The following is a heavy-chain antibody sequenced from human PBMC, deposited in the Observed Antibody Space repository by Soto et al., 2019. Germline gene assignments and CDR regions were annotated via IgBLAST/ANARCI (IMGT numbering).Heavy chain of an antibody. CDR2: ISGSGGST. Sequence: EVQLLESGGGLVQPGGSLRLSCAASGFTFSSYAMSWVRQAPGKGLEWVSAISGSGGSTYYADSVKGRFTISRDNSKNTLYLQMNSLRAEDTAVYYCAREGHYYDFWSGYRDAFDIWGQGTMVTVSS. J-gene: IGHJ3*02. CDR3: AREGHYYDFWSGYRDAFDI. CDR1: GFTFSSYA. V-gene: IGHV3-23*01. D-gene: IGHD3-3*01.